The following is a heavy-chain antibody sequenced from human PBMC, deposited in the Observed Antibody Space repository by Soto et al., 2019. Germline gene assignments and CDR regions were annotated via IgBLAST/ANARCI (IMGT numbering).Heavy chain of an antibody. CDR1: GYTFTSYG. CDR3: ARDSPYHILGGYCYSMDV. CDR2: ISAYNGNT. D-gene: IGHD3-10*01. J-gene: IGHJ6*02. Sequence: QVQLVQSGAEVKKPGASVKVSCKASGYTFTSYGISWVRQAPGQGLEWMGWISAYNGNTNYAQKLQGRVTMTTDTSTNTAYMELSSLKYDDTSLYYRARDSPYHILGGYCYSMDVRGQGTTDTVSS. V-gene: IGHV1-18*01.